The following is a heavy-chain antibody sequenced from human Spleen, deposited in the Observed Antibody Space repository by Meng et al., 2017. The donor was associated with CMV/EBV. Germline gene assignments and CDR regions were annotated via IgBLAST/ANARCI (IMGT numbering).Heavy chain of an antibody. CDR1: GGSISSYY. J-gene: IGHJ4*02. D-gene: IGHD6-13*01. Sequence: QVPLQESGPGLVKPSETLSLTCTVFGGSISSYYWSWIRQPAGKGLEWIGRIYTSGSTNYNPSLKSRVTMSVDTSKNQFSLKLSSVTAADTAVYYCASELPGSSWYYFDYWGQGTLVTVSS. CDR2: IYTSGST. V-gene: IGHV4-4*07. CDR3: ASELPGSSWYYFDY.